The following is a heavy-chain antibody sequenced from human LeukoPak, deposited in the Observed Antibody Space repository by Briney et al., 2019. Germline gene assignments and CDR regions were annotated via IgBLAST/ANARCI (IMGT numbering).Heavy chain of an antibody. CDR1: GDSFSSHY. Sequence: PSVTLSLTCTVSGDSFSSHYWSWIRQPPGKGLEWIGYIYGSGSTHYDPSLRSRVTISEDTSKNQFSLKLTSVTAADTAVYYCARNVGWYSHDSWGQGTLVTVSS. D-gene: IGHD6-19*01. CDR3: ARNVGWYSHDS. J-gene: IGHJ4*02. CDR2: IYGSGST. V-gene: IGHV4-59*08.